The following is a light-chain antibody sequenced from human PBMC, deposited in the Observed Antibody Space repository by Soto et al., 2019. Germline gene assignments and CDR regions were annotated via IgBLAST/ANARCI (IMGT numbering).Light chain of an antibody. J-gene: IGKJ5*01. Sequence: DIQMTKTQSSLSASVGDRVTITCQASQDISNYLNWYQQKPGKAPKLLIYDASNLETGVPSRFSGSGSGTDFTFTISSLQPEDIATYYCQQYDNLPITFGQGTRLEIK. CDR1: QDISNY. V-gene: IGKV1-33*01. CDR3: QQYDNLPIT. CDR2: DAS.